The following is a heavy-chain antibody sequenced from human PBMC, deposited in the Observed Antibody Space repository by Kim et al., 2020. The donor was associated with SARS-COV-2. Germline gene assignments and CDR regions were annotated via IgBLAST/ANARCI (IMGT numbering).Heavy chain of an antibody. CDR2: IDSGGVRT. V-gene: IGHV3-23*03. CDR3: AKNGEVGTASFSDY. CDR1: GFRFPTST. D-gene: IGHD3-10*01. Sequence: GGSLRLSCAASGFRFPTSTMTWVRQAPGKGLEWVSFIDSGGVRTSYADSVKGRFTISRDNSRNTLYLLMDSLTAEDTALYYCAKNGEVGTASFSDYWGQGIRVTVSS. J-gene: IGHJ4*02.